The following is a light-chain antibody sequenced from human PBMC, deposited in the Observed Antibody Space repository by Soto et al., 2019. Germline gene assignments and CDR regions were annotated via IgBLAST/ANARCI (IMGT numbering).Light chain of an antibody. CDR3: SSYGGNSNYV. CDR2: EVT. J-gene: IGLJ1*01. Sequence: QSAVAQPPSASGSPGQSVTISCTGTSSDVGLYDYVSWYQQHPGKVPKLLIYEVTQRPSGVPDRFSGSKSDNTASLTVSGLQAEDEADYYCSSYGGNSNYVFGTGTKVTVL. CDR1: SSDVGLYDY. V-gene: IGLV2-8*01.